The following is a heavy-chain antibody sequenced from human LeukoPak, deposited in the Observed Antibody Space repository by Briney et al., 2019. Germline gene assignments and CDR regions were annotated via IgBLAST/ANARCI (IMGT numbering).Heavy chain of an antibody. Sequence: GASVKVSCKASGYTFTSYGISWVRQAPGQGLEWMGWISAYNGNTNYAQKLQGRVTMTTDTSTSTAYMELRSLRSDDTAVYYCARDYYYDSSGFIMVNWFDPWGQGTLDTVSS. CDR3: ARDYYYDSSGFIMVNWFDP. D-gene: IGHD3-22*01. V-gene: IGHV1-18*01. CDR1: GYTFTSYG. J-gene: IGHJ5*02. CDR2: ISAYNGNT.